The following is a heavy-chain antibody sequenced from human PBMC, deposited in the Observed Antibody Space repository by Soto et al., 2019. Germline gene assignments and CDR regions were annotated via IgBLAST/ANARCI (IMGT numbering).Heavy chain of an antibody. J-gene: IGHJ4*02. CDR1: GGSISSCGYY. CDR3: ARGSNYYDTRD. D-gene: IGHD3-22*01. Sequence: QVQLQESGPGLVKPSQTLSLTCTVSGGSISSCGYYWSWIRQHPGKGLEWIGYIYYSGSTYYNPSRKSRVTISVDTSKNPFSLKLSSVTAADTAVYYCARGSNYYDTRDWGQGTLVTVSS. V-gene: IGHV4-31*03. CDR2: IYYSGST.